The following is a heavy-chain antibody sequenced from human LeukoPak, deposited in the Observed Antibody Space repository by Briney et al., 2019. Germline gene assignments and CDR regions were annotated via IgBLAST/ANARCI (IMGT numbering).Heavy chain of an antibody. J-gene: IGHJ6*03. CDR1: GFTLSSYA. D-gene: IGHD2-2*01. V-gene: IGHV3-30*01. CDR3: ARWALVSDYYYYYMDV. CDR2: ISYDGSNK. Sequence: GGSLRLSCAASGFTLSSYAMHWVRQAPGKGLELVAVISYDGSNKYYADSVKGRFTISRDNSKNTLYLQMNSLRAEDTAVYYCARWALVSDYYYYYMDVWGKGTTVTVSS.